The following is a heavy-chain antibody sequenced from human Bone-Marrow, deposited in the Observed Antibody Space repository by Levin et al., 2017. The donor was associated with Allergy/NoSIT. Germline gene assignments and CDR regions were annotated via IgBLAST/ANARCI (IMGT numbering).Heavy chain of an antibody. CDR1: GFTFSNFW. V-gene: IGHV3-7*01. CDR2: IKQDESEK. CDR3: AGLLTQSSTRGRFDF. J-gene: IGHJ4*02. Sequence: GGSLRLSCAASGFTFSNFWMSWVRQAPGKGLEWVANIKQDESEKYYVDSVKGRFTISRDNTKNSLYLQMNSLRAEDTAVYYCAGLLTQSSTRGRFDFWGQGTLVTVSS. D-gene: IGHD2-2*01.